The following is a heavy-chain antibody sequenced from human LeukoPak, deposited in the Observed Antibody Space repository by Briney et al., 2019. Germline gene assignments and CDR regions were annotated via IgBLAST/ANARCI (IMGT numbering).Heavy chain of an antibody. Sequence: ASVKVSCKASGGTFSSYAINWVRQATGQGLEWMGWMNPNSGNTGYAQKSQGRVTMTRNTSISTAYMELSSLRSEDTAVYYCARGKITIFGVVIELYYYYGMDVWGQGTTVTVSS. CDR2: MNPNSGNT. D-gene: IGHD3-3*01. CDR3: ARGKITIFGVVIELYYYYGMDV. V-gene: IGHV1-8*02. CDR1: GGTFSSYA. J-gene: IGHJ6*02.